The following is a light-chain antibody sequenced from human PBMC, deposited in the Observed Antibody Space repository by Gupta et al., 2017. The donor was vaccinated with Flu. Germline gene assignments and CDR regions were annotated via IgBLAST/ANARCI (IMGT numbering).Light chain of an antibody. J-gene: IGKJ3*01. Sequence: IHITQSPSSLSASVGDRVTITCRASQSFSSFLNWYQQKPAKAPKLLIYAASSLQSGVPSRFSGSGSGTDFTLTISSLQPEDFATYYCQQSESTLFTFGHGTKVEIK. CDR3: QQSESTLFT. CDR1: QSFSSF. CDR2: AAS. V-gene: IGKV1-39*01.